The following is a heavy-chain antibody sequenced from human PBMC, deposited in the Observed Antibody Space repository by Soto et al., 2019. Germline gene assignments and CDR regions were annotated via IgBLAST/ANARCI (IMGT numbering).Heavy chain of an antibody. CDR1: GFSFSGSA. Sequence: EVQLVESGGGLVQPGGSLKLSCAASGFSFSGSAMHWVRQASGKGLEWVGRIRSKGNNHATAYAASVKGRSISSRDDSKNTAYLHMNRLTTEDTAVYYCARRGEGWGQGTLVTVST. J-gene: IGHJ4*02. CDR2: IRSKGNNHAT. D-gene: IGHD3-10*01. V-gene: IGHV3-73*01. CDR3: ARRGEG.